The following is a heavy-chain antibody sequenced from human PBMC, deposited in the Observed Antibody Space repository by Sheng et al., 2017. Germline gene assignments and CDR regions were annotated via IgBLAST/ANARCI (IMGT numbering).Heavy chain of an antibody. Sequence: QVQLVESGGGVVQPVRSLRLSCAASGFTFSSSVMHWVRQAPGKGLEWVAVTSYDGRNKFYADSVKGRFTISRDNSKNTLYLEMNSLRVEDTAVYYCARDLVGATNVPSDFWGQGTLVTVSS. CDR1: GFTFSSSV. CDR3: ARDLVGATNVPSDF. J-gene: IGHJ4*02. D-gene: IGHD1-26*01. V-gene: IGHV3-30*04. CDR2: TSYDGRNK.